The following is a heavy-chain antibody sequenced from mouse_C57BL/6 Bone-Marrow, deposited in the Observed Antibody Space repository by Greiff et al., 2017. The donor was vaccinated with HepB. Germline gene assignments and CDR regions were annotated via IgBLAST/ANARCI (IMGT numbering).Heavy chain of an antibody. CDR2: IDPENGDT. CDR1: GFNIKDDY. CDR3: TTTNYDYSYYFDY. D-gene: IGHD2-4*01. J-gene: IGHJ2*01. V-gene: IGHV14-4*01. Sequence: EVQGVESGAELVRPGASVKLSCTASGFNIKDDYMHWVKQRPEQGLEWIGWIDPENGDTEYASKFQGKATITADTSSNTAYLQLSSLTSEDTAVYYCTTTNYDYSYYFDYWGQGTTLTVSS.